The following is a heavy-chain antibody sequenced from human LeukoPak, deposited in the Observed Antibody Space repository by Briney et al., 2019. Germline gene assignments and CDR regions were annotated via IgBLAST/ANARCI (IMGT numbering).Heavy chain of an antibody. CDR3: ARGGAARPDY. CDR2: ISSSSSTM. J-gene: IGHJ4*02. CDR1: GFTLSSYG. D-gene: IGHD6-6*01. Sequence: GGPLRLSCAPSGFTLSSYGMNWVRQAPGKGLERVSYISSSSSTMSYADSVKGRFTISRDNAKNSLYLQMNSLRAEDTAVYYCARGGAARPDYWGQGTLVTVSS. V-gene: IGHV3-48*01.